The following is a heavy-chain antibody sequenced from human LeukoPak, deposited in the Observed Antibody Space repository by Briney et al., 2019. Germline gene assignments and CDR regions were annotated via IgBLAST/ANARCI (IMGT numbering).Heavy chain of an antibody. Sequence: GGSLRLSCAASGFIFSAYGMNWVRQAPGKGLEWVSVISGSGGTTYYADSVKGRFTISRDSSKNTLYLQMNSLRAEDTVVYYCAKVSGGGLYYDGMDVWGQGTTVTVSS. CDR1: GFIFSAYG. V-gene: IGHV3-23*01. CDR3: AKVSGGGLYYDGMDV. J-gene: IGHJ6*02. CDR2: ISGSGGTT. D-gene: IGHD1-14*01.